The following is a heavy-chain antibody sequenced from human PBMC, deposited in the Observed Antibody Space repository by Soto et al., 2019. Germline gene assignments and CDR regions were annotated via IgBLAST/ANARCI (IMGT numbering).Heavy chain of an antibody. CDR3: AKVGYYDSSGYSIPEYYFDY. CDR2: ISGSGGST. V-gene: IGHV3-23*01. D-gene: IGHD3-22*01. Sequence: EVQLLESGGGLVQPGGSLRLSCAASGFTFSSYAMSWVRQAPGKGLEWVSAISGSGGSTYYADSVKGRFTISRDNSKNTLYLQMNSLRAEDTAVYYCAKVGYYDSSGYSIPEYYFDYRGQVTLVTVSS. CDR1: GFTFSSYA. J-gene: IGHJ4*02.